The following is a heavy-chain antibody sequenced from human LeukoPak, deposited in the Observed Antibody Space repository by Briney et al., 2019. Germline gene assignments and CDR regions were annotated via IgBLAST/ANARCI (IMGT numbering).Heavy chain of an antibody. D-gene: IGHD3-3*01. V-gene: IGHV3-30-3*01. J-gene: IGHJ4*02. Sequence: GRSLRLSCVASGFTFNTYAIHWVRQAPGKGLEWVAVISYDGSNTYYEDSVKGRFTISRDNSKNTLYLQMNSLRAEDMAVYYCAREEWYYFDYWGQGTLVTVSS. CDR3: AREEWYYFDY. CDR1: GFTFNTYA. CDR2: ISYDGSNT.